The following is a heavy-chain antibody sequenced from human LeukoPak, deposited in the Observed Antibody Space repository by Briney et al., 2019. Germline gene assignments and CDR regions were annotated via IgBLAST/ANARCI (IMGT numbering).Heavy chain of an antibody. CDR3: ARRRYSSSARHLSYYWFDP. J-gene: IGHJ5*02. V-gene: IGHV1-8*01. CDR1: GYTFTSYD. Sequence: ASVKVSCMASGYTFTSYDINWVRQATGQGLEWMGWMNPNSGNTGYAQKFQGRVTMTRNTSISTAYMELSSLRSEDTAVYYCARRRYSSSARHLSYYWFDPWGQGTLVTVSS. CDR2: MNPNSGNT. D-gene: IGHD6-6*01.